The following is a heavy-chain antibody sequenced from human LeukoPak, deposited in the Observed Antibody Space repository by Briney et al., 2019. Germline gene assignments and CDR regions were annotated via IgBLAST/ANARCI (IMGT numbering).Heavy chain of an antibody. CDR3: ARDVKGFDL. CDR1: GFTSSSYA. CDR2: ITTSSNTI. V-gene: IGHV3-48*04. J-gene: IGHJ5*02. Sequence: PGRSLRLSCAASGFTSSSYAMHWVRQAPGKGLEWISYITTSSNTIYYADSVKGRFSISRDNAKNSLYLQMNSLRPEDTAVYYCARDVKGFDLWGQGTLVIVSS.